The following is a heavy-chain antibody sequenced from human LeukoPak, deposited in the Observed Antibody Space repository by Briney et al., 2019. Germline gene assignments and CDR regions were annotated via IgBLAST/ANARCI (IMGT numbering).Heavy chain of an antibody. Sequence: PGGSLRLSCAASGFTFSSYAMSWVRQPPGKGLEWVSTISGGGGGTYYADSVKGRFTISRDNSKNTLYLQMNSLRPEDTAVYYCAGYFCSGGSCYRYFDYWGQGTLVTVSS. CDR2: ISGGGGGT. CDR1: GFTFSSYA. D-gene: IGHD2-15*01. J-gene: IGHJ4*02. V-gene: IGHV3-23*01. CDR3: AGYFCSGGSCYRYFDY.